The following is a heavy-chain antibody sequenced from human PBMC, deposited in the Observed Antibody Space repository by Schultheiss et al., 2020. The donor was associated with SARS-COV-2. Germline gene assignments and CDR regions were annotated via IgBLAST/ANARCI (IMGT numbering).Heavy chain of an antibody. D-gene: IGHD3-22*01. V-gene: IGHV3-74*01. CDR2: INSDGSST. Sequence: GGSLRLSCAASGFTFSSYWMHWVRQAPGKGLVWVSRINSDGSSTSYADSVKGRFTISRDNAKNTLYLQMNSLRAEDTAVYYCARVKKGEYYYDSSGYYVYWGQGTLVTVSS. CDR3: ARVKKGEYYYDSSGYYVY. J-gene: IGHJ4*02. CDR1: GFTFSSYW.